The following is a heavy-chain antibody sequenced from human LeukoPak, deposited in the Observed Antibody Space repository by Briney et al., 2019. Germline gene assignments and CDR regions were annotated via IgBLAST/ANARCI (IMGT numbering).Heavy chain of an antibody. CDR1: GFTFSSYG. Sequence: GGSLRLSCAASGFTFSSYGMHWVRQAPGKGLEWVANIKQDGSEKYYVDSVKGRFTISRDNAKNSLYLQMKSLRAEDTAVYYCARFGRGRYFDYWGQGTLVTVSS. J-gene: IGHJ4*02. D-gene: IGHD3-16*01. CDR3: ARFGRGRYFDY. V-gene: IGHV3-7*01. CDR2: IKQDGSEK.